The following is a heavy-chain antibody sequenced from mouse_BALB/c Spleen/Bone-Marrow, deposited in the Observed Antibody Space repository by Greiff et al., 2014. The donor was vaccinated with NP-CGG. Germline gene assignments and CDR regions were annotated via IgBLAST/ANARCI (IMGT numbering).Heavy chain of an antibody. J-gene: IGHJ2*01. V-gene: IGHV6-6*02. D-gene: IGHD1-1*01. CDR2: IRLKSNNYAT. Sequence: EVQGVESGGGLVQPGGSMKLSCVASGFTFSNYWMNWVRQSPEKGLEWVAEIRLKSNNYATHYAESVKGRFTISRDDSKSTVYLQMTNLRAEDTGIYYCTRKGLRSHFDYWGQGTTLTVSS. CDR3: TRKGLRSHFDY. CDR1: GFTFSNYW.